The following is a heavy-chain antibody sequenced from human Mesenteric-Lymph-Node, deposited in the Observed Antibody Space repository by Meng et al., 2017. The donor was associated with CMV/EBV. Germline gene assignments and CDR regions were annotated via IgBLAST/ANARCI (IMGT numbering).Heavy chain of an antibody. D-gene: IGHD3-10*01. J-gene: IGHJ4*02. V-gene: IGHV3-66*01. CDR1: GFNVRDKY. Sequence: EGRLVVSGGGLVQPGGSLRLSCAASGFNVRDKYMSWVRQAPGKGLEWVCIIYRGDNTYYIDSVKDRFTVSRDNSKNTMYLQMNSLRVEDTAVYYCTGDSVSNPNLDYWGQGTLVTVSS. CDR3: TGDSVSNPNLDY. CDR2: IYRGDNT.